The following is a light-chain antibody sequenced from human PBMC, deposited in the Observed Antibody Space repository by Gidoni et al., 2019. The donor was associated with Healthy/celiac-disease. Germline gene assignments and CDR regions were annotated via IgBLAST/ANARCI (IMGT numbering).Light chain of an antibody. J-gene: IGLJ2*01. Sequence: QSVLTQPPSASGTPGQRVTISCSGSSSNIGSNYVYWYQQLPGTAPKLLIHSNNQRPPGVPARFSGSKSGTSASLAISGLRSEDEADYYCATWDDSLSGVVIGGGTKLTVL. V-gene: IGLV1-47*02. CDR1: SSNIGSNY. CDR2: SNN. CDR3: ATWDDSLSGVV.